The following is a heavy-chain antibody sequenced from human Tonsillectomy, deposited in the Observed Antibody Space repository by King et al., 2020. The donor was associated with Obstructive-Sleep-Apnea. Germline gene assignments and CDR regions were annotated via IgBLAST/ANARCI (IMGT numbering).Heavy chain of an antibody. V-gene: IGHV3-9*01. CDR1: GFTFDDYA. D-gene: IGHD3-9*01. CDR2: ISWNSGII. Sequence: VQLVESGGGLVQPGRSLRLSCAASGFTFDDYAMHWVRQAPGKGLELVSGISWNSGIIGCADSVKGRVTISRDNAKNSLYLQINSLRAEDTALYYCAKDGEPYYDILTGYGAFDIWGQGTMVTVSS. J-gene: IGHJ3*02. CDR3: AKDGEPYYDILTGYGAFDI.